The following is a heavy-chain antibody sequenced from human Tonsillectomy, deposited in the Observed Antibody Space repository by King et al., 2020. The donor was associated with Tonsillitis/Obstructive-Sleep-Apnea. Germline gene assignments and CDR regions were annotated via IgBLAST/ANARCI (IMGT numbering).Heavy chain of an antibody. CDR1: GFTFSSYS. CDR3: ARDTIAVGYSSSTSCYNDY. CDR2: ISSSSCTI. J-gene: IGHJ4*02. D-gene: IGHD2-2*02. V-gene: IGHV3-48*02. Sequence: VQLVESGGGLVQPGGSLRLSCAASGFTFSSYSMNWVRQAPGKGLEWVSYISSSSCTIYYADSVKVRFTISRDNVKNSLYLQMNSLRDEDTAVYFCARDTIAVGYSSSTSCYNDYWGQGTLVTVSS.